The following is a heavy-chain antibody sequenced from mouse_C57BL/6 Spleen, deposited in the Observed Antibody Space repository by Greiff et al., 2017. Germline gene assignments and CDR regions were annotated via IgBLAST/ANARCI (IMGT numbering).Heavy chain of an antibody. CDR1: GYTFTDYE. CDR2: IDPETGGT. V-gene: IGHV1-15*01. J-gene: IGHJ2*01. CDR3: TRSGSYIDY. D-gene: IGHD1-1*01. Sequence: VKLMESGAELVRPGASVTLSCKASGYTFTDYEMHWVKQTPVHGLEWIGAIDPETGGTAYNQKFKGKAILTADKSSSTAYMELRSLTSEDSAVYYCTRSGSYIDYWGQGTTLTVSS.